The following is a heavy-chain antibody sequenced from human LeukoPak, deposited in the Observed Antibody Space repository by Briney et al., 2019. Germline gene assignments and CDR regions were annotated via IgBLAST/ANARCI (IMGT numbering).Heavy chain of an antibody. D-gene: IGHD2-2*01. J-gene: IGHJ4*02. CDR2: ISSSGSTI. Sequence: PGGSLRLSCAASGFTFSSYEMNWVRQAPGKGLEWVSYISSSGSTIYYADSVKGRFTISRDNSRNTLYLQMHSLSVEETAVYYCAKEVQLFPFDSWGQGTLVTVSS. CDR1: GFTFSSYE. CDR3: AKEVQLFPFDS. V-gene: IGHV3-48*03.